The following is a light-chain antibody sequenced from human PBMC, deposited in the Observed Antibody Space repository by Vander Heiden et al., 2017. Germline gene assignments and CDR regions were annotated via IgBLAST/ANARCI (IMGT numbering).Light chain of an antibody. CDR1: SSNIGSNY. CDR2: RNN. CDR3: AAWDDSLGGYV. J-gene: IGLJ1*01. V-gene: IGLV1-47*01. Sequence: QSVLTQPPSASGTPGQRVTISCSGSSSNIGSNYVYWYQQLPGTAPNLLIYRNNQRPSGAPDRFPGSKSGTSASLAISVLRSEDEADYYCAAWDDSLGGYVFGTGTKVTVL.